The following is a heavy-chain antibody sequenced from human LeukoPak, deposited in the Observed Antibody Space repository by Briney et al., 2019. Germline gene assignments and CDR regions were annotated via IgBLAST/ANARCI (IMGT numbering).Heavy chain of an antibody. CDR3: AKGDCTNGVCYLDY. CDR2: ISWNSGSI. V-gene: IGHV3-9*03. Sequence: PGRSLRLSCAASGFTFDDYAMHWVRQAPGKGLEWVSGISWNSGSIGCADSVKGRFTISRDNAKNSLYLQMNSLRAEDMALYYCAKGDCTNGVCYLDYWGQGTLVTVSS. CDR1: GFTFDDYA. J-gene: IGHJ4*02. D-gene: IGHD2-8*01.